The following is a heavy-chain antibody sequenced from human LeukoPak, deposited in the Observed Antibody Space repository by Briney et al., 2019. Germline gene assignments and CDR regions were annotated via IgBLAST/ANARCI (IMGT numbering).Heavy chain of an antibody. V-gene: IGHV3-7*01. J-gene: IGHJ6*03. D-gene: IGHD6-13*01. Sequence: PGGSLRLSCAASGFTFSSYWMSWVRQAPGKGLEWVAKINQDGSEKHSVDSVKGRFTISRDNAKNSVYLQLSSLRAEDTAVYYCAREESSSWYYRAVYYYYYMDVWGKGTTVTVSS. CDR3: AREESSSWYYRAVYYYYYMDV. CDR1: GFTFSSYW. CDR2: INQDGSEK.